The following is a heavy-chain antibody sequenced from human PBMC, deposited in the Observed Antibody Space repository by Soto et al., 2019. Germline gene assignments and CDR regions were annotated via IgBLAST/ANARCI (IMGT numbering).Heavy chain of an antibody. CDR3: ARGGGDDDGDYDEVGSFDY. J-gene: IGHJ4*02. CDR1: GFTFSSYG. D-gene: IGHD4-17*01. Sequence: QVQLVESGGGVVQPGRSLRLSCAASGFTFSSYGMHWVRQAPGKGLEWVAVMWYDGSNKYYADSVKGRFTISRDNSKNTLYLQMNSLRAEDTAVYYCARGGGDDDGDYDEVGSFDYWGQGTLVTVSS. V-gene: IGHV3-33*01. CDR2: MWYDGSNK.